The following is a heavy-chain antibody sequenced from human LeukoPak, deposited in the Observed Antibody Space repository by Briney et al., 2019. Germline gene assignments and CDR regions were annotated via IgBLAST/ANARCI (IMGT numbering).Heavy chain of an antibody. CDR3: ARDCRLNCARQPGFDS. D-gene: IGHD1-1*01. CDR2: IWYDGSNK. J-gene: IGHJ5*01. Sequence: PGRSLRLSCAASGFTFSSYGMHWVRQAPGKGLEWVAVIWYDGSNKYYADSVKGRFTISRDNSKNTLYLQMNSLRAEDTAVYYCARDCRLNCARQPGFDSWGQGTLVTVSS. V-gene: IGHV3-33*01. CDR1: GFTFSSYG.